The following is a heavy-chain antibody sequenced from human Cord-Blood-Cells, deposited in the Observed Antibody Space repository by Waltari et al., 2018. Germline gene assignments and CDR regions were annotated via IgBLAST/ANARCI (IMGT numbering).Heavy chain of an antibody. D-gene: IGHD3-9*01. J-gene: IGHJ3*02. Sequence: GWINPNSGGTNYAQKFQGWVTMTRDTSISTAYMELSRLRSDDTAVYYCARDYDRAFDIWGQGTMVTVSS. CDR3: ARDYDRAFDI. CDR2: INPNSGGT. V-gene: IGHV1-2*04.